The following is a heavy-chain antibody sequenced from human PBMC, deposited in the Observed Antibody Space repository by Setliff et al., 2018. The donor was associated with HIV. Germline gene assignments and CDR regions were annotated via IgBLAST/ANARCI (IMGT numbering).Heavy chain of an antibody. J-gene: IGHJ6*02. Sequence: ASVKVSCKASGYTFTDYYIHWVRQAPGQGLEWMGRLNPNSGGTNYAQKFQGRVTMTRDTSISTAYMELSSLRSDDTAVYYCASSWSRVPYYGMDVWGQGTTVTISS. CDR1: GYTFTDYY. CDR3: ASSWSRVPYYGMDV. D-gene: IGHD6-13*01. CDR2: LNPNSGGT. V-gene: IGHV1-2*06.